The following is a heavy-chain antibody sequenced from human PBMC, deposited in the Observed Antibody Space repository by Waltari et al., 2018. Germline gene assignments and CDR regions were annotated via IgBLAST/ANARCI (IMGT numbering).Heavy chain of an antibody. Sequence: QMQESGPGLVKPSETLSLMCSVSDFSISSGFYWGWLRQSPGKGLEWIGSISDSGTTSYNPSLQSGVTISIDTSKHHFSLKLGSVTAADTAVFYCAREAGSGIDWYHDYWGQGILVTVSS. CDR2: ISDSGTT. CDR3: AREAGSGIDWYHDY. J-gene: IGHJ4*02. CDR1: DFSISSGFY. V-gene: IGHV4-38-2*02. D-gene: IGHD3-9*01.